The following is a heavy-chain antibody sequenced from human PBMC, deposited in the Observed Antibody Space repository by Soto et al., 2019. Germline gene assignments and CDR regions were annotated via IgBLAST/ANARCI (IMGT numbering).Heavy chain of an antibody. J-gene: IGHJ5*02. CDR1: GFTFSSYA. V-gene: IGHV3-21*01. D-gene: IGHD3-22*01. Sequence: PGGSLRLSCAASGFTFSSYAMSWVRQAPGKGLEWVSSISSSSSYIYYADSVKGRFTISRDNAKNSLYLQMNSLRDEDTAMYYCARGADYDSSGIRLNWFDPWGQGTLVTVSS. CDR3: ARGADYDSSGIRLNWFDP. CDR2: ISSSSSYI.